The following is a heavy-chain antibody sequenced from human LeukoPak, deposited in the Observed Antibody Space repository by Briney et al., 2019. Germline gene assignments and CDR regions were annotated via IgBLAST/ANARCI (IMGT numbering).Heavy chain of an antibody. CDR2: IYYSGST. CDR1: GGSISSSSYY. V-gene: IGHV4-39*01. D-gene: IGHD3-3*01. CDR3: ARHPRITIFGEVIIGVDP. Sequence: PSETLSLTCTVSGGSISSSSYYWGWIRQPPGKVLEWNGSIYYSGSTYYNPSLKSRVTISVDTSKNQFSLKLTSVTAADTAVYYCARHPRITIFGEVIIGVDPCGQGTLVTVSS. J-gene: IGHJ5*02.